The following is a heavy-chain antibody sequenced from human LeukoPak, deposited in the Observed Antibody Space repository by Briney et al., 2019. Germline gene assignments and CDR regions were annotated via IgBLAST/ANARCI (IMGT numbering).Heavy chain of an antibody. CDR3: AKVDSYYYDSSGPYYFDY. V-gene: IGHV3-23*01. D-gene: IGHD3-22*01. CDR1: GFTFSSYA. J-gene: IGHJ4*02. Sequence: GRSLRLSCAASGFTFSSYAMSWVRQAPGKGLEWVSAISGSGGSTYYADSVKGRFTISRDNSKNTLYLQMNSLRAEDTAVYYCAKVDSYYYDSSGPYYFDYWGQGTLVTVSS. CDR2: ISGSGGST.